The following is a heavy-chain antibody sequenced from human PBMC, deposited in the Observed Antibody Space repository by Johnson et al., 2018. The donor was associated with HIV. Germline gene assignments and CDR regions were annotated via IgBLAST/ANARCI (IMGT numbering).Heavy chain of an antibody. CDR1: GFTLGSYD. CDR3: AKDRVVIAAHDAFDI. V-gene: IGHV3-66*01. D-gene: IGHD2-21*01. CDR2: IYSGGST. J-gene: IGHJ3*02. Sequence: VQLVESGGGLVQRGGSLRLSCEASGFTLGSYDMHWVRQAAGKGLEWVSVIYSGGSTYYADSVKGRFTISRDNSKNTLYLQMNSLRAEDTAVYYCAKDRVVIAAHDAFDIWGQGTMVTVSS.